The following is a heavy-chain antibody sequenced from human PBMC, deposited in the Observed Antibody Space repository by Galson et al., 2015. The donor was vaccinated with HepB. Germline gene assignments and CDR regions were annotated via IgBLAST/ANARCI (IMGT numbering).Heavy chain of an antibody. Sequence: SLRLSCAASGFTFSSYAMHWVRQAPGKGLEWVAVISYDGSNKYYADSVKGRFTISRDNSKNTLYLQMNSLRAEDTAVYYCARSVTRDYYYYGMDVWGQGTTVTVSS. CDR3: ARSVTRDYYYYGMDV. V-gene: IGHV3-30*04. D-gene: IGHD4-23*01. CDR1: GFTFSSYA. CDR2: ISYDGSNK. J-gene: IGHJ6*02.